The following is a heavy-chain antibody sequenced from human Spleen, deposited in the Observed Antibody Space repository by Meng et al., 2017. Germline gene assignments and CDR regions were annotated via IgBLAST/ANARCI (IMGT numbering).Heavy chain of an antibody. D-gene: IGHD2-21*02. CDR2: INNDGANE. V-gene: IGHV3-23*01. J-gene: IGHJ2*01. CDR1: GFSFSNAA. Sequence: GESLKISCTASGFSFSNAAMSWVRQAPGKGPEWVSTINNDGANEHYADSVQGRFTISRDNSRSTLYLHMNTLRVEDTALYFCALDLQYGDFEDFWGRGTLV. CDR3: ALDLQYGDFEDF.